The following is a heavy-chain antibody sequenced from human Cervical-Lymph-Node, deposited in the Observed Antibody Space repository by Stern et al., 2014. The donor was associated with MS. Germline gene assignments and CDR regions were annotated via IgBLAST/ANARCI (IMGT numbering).Heavy chain of an antibody. CDR2: IWDDGSDE. V-gene: IGHV3-33*01. D-gene: IGHD1-1*01. CDR3: TREGRSNANWAMGGWFGP. J-gene: IGHJ5*02. CDR1: GFSFSEYG. Sequence: VQLVESGGGVVQPGRSLRLSCAASGFSFSEYGMHWVRQAPGKGLEWVAVIWDDGSDEGYAESVKGRFRISRDNAKNTLYLQMDSLRADDTAVYYCTREGRSNANWAMGGWFGPWGQGTLVTVSS.